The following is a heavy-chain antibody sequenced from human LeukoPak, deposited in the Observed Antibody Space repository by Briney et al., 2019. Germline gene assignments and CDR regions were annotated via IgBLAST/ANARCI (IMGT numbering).Heavy chain of an antibody. Sequence: GGSLRLSCAASGFTFSSYAMSWVRQAPGKGLEWVSAISGSGGSTYYADSVKGRFTISRDNSKNTLYLQMNSLRAEDTAVYYCAKDSRSSWFANWFDPWGQGTLVTVSS. D-gene: IGHD6-13*01. CDR2: ISGSGGST. CDR1: GFTFSSYA. CDR3: AKDSRSSWFANWFDP. J-gene: IGHJ5*02. V-gene: IGHV3-23*01.